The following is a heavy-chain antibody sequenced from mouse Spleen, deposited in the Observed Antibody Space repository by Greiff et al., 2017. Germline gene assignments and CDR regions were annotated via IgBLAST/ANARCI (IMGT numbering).Heavy chain of an antibody. J-gene: IGHJ1*01. V-gene: IGHV1-4*01. CDR1: GYTFTSYT. Sequence: VQLQQSGAELARPGASVKMSCKASGYTFTSYTMHWVKQRPGQGLEWIGYINPSSGYTKYNQKFKDKATLTADKSSSTAYMQLSSLTSEDSAVYYCARYGNYPYWYFDVWGAGTTVTVSS. CDR2: INPSSGYT. D-gene: IGHD2-1*01. CDR3: ARYGNYPYWYFDV.